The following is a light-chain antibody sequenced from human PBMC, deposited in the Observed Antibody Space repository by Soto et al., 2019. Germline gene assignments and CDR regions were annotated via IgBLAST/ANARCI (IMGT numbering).Light chain of an antibody. Sequence: EIVLTQSPATLSLYPGERATLSCRASQSVSSSLGWYQQKPGQAPRLLIYDASNRATGIPARFSGSGSGTDFTLTISSLEPEDFAVYYCQQRSNWPRTFGQGTKLEIK. J-gene: IGKJ2*01. CDR1: QSVSSS. CDR2: DAS. V-gene: IGKV3-11*01. CDR3: QQRSNWPRT.